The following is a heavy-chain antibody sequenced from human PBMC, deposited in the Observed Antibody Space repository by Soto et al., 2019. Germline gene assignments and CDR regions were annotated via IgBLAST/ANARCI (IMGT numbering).Heavy chain of an antibody. V-gene: IGHV1-18*01. D-gene: IGHD3-22*01. CDR1: GYTFTNYG. J-gene: IGHJ5*02. CDR2: INPNSGNT. Sequence: QIQLLQSGAEVKKPGTSVKVSCKASGYTFTNYGIIWVRQAPGQGLEWMGWINPNSGNTNYAQNIQDRATMTPDTSTNTAYMELRSLRSDDTAVYFCARGQVVNFDNWFDPWGQGTLVTVSS. CDR3: ARGQVVNFDNWFDP.